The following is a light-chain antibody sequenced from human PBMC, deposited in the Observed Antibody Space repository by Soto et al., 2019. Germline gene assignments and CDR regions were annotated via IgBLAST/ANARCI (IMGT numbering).Light chain of an antibody. Sequence: DIQMTQSPSSLSASVGDRVTITCRASQSINSYLSWYQQKPGKAPKLLINVASTLQSGVPSRFSGSGSGTDFTLAISSLQPEDSATYYCQQSFRTPQTFGGGTRVEIK. J-gene: IGKJ4*01. V-gene: IGKV1-39*01. CDR2: VAS. CDR1: QSINSY. CDR3: QQSFRTPQT.